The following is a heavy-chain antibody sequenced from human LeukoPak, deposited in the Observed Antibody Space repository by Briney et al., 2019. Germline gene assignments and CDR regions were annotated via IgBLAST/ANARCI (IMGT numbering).Heavy chain of an antibody. V-gene: IGHV1-46*01. CDR1: GYTFTTHD. D-gene: IGHD6-6*01. J-gene: IGHJ4*02. Sequence: ASVKVSCKASGYTFTTHDINWVRQAPGQGLEWMGIINPDSGSTTHANKFRGRVAITTDMSTATVYMELSSLTYEDTAVYYCAREYSSSSGADYWGQGTLITVSS. CDR2: INPDSGST. CDR3: AREYSSSSGADY.